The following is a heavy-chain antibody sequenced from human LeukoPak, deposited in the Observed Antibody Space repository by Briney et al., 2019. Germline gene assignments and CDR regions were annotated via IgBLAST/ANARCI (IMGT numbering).Heavy chain of an antibody. CDR1: GYNFPIYW. CDR3: ARQVSCGGDCYLNFDY. V-gene: IGHV5-51*01. J-gene: IGHJ4*02. Sequence: GESLKISCQGSGYNFPIYWIGWVRQMPGQGLEWMGIIYPDDSNTIYGPSFQGQVTISADKSINTAYLEWSSLKASDTAMYYCARQVSCGGDCYLNFDYWGQGTMVTVSS. CDR2: IYPDDSNT. D-gene: IGHD2-21*01.